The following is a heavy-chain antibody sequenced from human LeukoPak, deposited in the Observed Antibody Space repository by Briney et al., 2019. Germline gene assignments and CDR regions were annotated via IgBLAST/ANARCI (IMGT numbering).Heavy chain of an antibody. J-gene: IGHJ4*02. CDR2: ISAYNGNT. V-gene: IGHV1-18*01. Sequence: ASVKVSCKASGYTFTSYGISWVRQAPGQGLEWMGWISAYNGNTNYAQKLQGRVTMTTDTSTSTAYMELRSLRSDDTAMYYCVGGDYYYDSSGYYSGVYWGQGTLVTVSS. D-gene: IGHD3-22*01. CDR1: GYTFTSYG. CDR3: VGGDYYYDSSGYYSGVY.